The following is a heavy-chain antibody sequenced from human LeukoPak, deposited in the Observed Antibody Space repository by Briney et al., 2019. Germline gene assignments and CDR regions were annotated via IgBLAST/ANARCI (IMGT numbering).Heavy chain of an antibody. CDR2: INHNGST. CDR1: GGSFSGYY. V-gene: IGHV4-34*01. CDR3: AVFYSNYYYYYMDV. D-gene: IGHD4-11*01. J-gene: IGHJ6*03. Sequence: SETLSLTCAVYGGSFSGYYWSWIRQPPGKGLEWIGEINHNGSTNSNPSLKSRVTISVDTSKNQFSLKLNSVTAADTAVYYCAVFYSNYYYYYMDVWGKGTTVTVSS.